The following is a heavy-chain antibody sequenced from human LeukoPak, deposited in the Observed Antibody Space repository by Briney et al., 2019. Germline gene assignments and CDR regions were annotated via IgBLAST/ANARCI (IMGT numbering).Heavy chain of an antibody. CDR2: ISAYNGNT. J-gene: IGHJ6*02. CDR3: ARDLSSMIVVVPAAIGHYGMDV. V-gene: IGHV1-18*01. D-gene: IGHD2-2*02. Sequence: ASVKVSCKASGYTFTSYGISWVRQAPGQGLEWMGWISAYNGNTNYAQKLQGRVTMTTDTSTSTAYMELRSLRSDDTAVYYCARDLSSMIVVVPAAIGHYGMDVWGQGTTVTVSS. CDR1: GYTFTSYG.